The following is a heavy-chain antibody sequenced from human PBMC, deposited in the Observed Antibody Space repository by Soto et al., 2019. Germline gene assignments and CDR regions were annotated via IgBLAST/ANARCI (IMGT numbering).Heavy chain of an antibody. V-gene: IGHV4-31*03. CDR3: AREGGLLEYYFDY. CDR2: IYYSGST. D-gene: IGHD2-15*01. J-gene: IGHJ4*02. Sequence: QVQLQESGPGLVKPSQTLSLTCTVSGGSISSGGYYWSWIRQHPGKDLEGIGYIYYSGSTYYNPSLKSRVTISVDTSKNPCSLKLSSVTAADTAVYYCAREGGLLEYYFDYWGQGTLVTVSS. CDR1: GGSISSGGYY.